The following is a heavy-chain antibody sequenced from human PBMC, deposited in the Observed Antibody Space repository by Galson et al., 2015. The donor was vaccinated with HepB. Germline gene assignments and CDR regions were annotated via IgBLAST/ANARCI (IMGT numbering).Heavy chain of an antibody. V-gene: IGHV3-23*01. J-gene: IGHJ6*02. CDR3: AKVVEYYYSMDV. CDR2: ISGTAGST. Sequence: SLRLSCAASGFTSSNYAMNWVRQAPGKGLEWVSGISGTAGSTYYADSVKGRFTISRDNSKNTLSLQMNSLRVEDTAVYYCAKVVEYYYSMDVWGQGTTVTVSS. CDR1: GFTSSNYA.